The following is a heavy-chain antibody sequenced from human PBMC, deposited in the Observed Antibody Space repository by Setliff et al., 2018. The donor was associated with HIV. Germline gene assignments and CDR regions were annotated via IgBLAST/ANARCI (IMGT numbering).Heavy chain of an antibody. CDR1: GFTFTNYA. CDR2: ISGSGGNT. D-gene: IGHD6-19*01. CDR3: ARETPNSGWYRKEGCYFDY. J-gene: IGHJ4*02. V-gene: IGHV3-23*01. Sequence: QPGGSLRLSCAVSGFTFTNYAMSWVRQAPGKGLQWVSTISGSGGNTNYADSVKGRFTVSRDNSKNTLYLQMNSLRPEDTALYYCARETPNSGWYRKEGCYFDYWGQGTLVTVSS.